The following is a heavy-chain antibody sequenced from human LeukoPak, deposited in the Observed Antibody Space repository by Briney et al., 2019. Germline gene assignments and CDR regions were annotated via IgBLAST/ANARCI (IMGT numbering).Heavy chain of an antibody. J-gene: IGHJ4*02. Sequence: SETLSLTCTVSGGSFSGFSWSWIRQPPGKGLEWIGYIYYSGSTSYNPSLKSRVPMSVDTSMNEFSLKLRSVTAADTAFYYCARSGYFDTIAYNFHLWGQGTLVTVSS. D-gene: IGHD3-22*01. CDR3: ARSGYFDTIAYNFHL. CDR2: IYYSGST. V-gene: IGHV4-59*01. CDR1: GGSFSGFS.